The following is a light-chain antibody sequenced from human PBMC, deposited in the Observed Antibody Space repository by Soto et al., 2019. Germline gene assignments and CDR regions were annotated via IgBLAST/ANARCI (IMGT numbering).Light chain of an antibody. CDR1: SSDVGGYNY. CDR3: SSYTSSSTYV. Sequence: QSVLTQPASVSGSPGQSITISCTGTSSDVGGYNYVSWYQQHPGKAPKLMIYEVSTRPSGVSNRFSGSKSGNTASLTISGLQAEDEADYYCSSYTSSSTYVFGPGTKLTVL. CDR2: EVS. J-gene: IGLJ1*01. V-gene: IGLV2-14*01.